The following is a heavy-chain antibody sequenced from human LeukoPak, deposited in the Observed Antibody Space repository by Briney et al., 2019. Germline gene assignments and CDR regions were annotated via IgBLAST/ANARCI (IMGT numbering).Heavy chain of an antibody. Sequence: GGSLRLSCAASGFTFSSYGMHWVRQAPGKGLEWVAVISYDGSNKYYADSVKGRFTISRDNSKNTLYLQMNSLRAEDTAVYYCAKDGFRSSSSWTTVNYFDYWGQGTLVTVSS. CDR1: GFTFSSYG. J-gene: IGHJ4*02. V-gene: IGHV3-30*18. D-gene: IGHD6-13*01. CDR3: AKDGFRSSSSWTTVNYFDY. CDR2: ISYDGSNK.